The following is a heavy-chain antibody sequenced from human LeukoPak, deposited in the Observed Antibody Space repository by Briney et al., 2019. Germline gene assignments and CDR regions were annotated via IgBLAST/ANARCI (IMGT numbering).Heavy chain of an antibody. J-gene: IGHJ3*02. CDR3: ARRGIVGGAFDI. V-gene: IGHV4-39*01. CDR2: IYYSGST. Sequence: SSETLSLTCTVSGGSISSSSYYWGWIRQPPGKGLEWIGSIYYSGSTYYNPSLKSRVTISVDTSKNQFSLKLSSVTAADTAVYYCARRGIVGGAFDIWSQGTMVTVSS. D-gene: IGHD1-26*01. CDR1: GGSISSSSYY.